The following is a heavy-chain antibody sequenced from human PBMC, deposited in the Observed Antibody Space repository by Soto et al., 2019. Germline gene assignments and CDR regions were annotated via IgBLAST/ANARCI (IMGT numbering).Heavy chain of an antibody. V-gene: IGHV3-21*01. J-gene: IGHJ6*02. Sequence: EVQLVESGGGLVKPGGSLRLSCAGSGVTFSSYSMNWVRQAPGKGLEWVSSISSGSSYIYYSDSVKGRFTISRDNAKNSVYLQMTSLRAEDTAVYYCAKAFSDSSAYYYGPLYYDYYAMDVWGQGTTVTVSS. CDR1: GVTFSSYS. CDR2: ISSGSSYI. CDR3: AKAFSDSSAYYYGPLYYDYYAMDV. D-gene: IGHD3-22*01.